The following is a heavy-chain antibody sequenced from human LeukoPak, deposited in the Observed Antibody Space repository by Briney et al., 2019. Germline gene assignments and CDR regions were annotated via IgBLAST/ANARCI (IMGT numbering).Heavy chain of an antibody. CDR3: TTESERITIFGVVTQPDY. CDR1: GFTFSNAW. D-gene: IGHD3-3*01. CDR2: IKSKTDGGTT. J-gene: IGHJ4*02. Sequence: GGSLRLSCAASGFTFSNAWMSWVRQAPGKGLEWVGRIKSKTDGGTTDYAAPVKGRFTISRDDSKNTVYLQMNSLKSEDTAVYYCTTESERITIFGVVTQPDYWGQGTLVTVSS. V-gene: IGHV3-15*01.